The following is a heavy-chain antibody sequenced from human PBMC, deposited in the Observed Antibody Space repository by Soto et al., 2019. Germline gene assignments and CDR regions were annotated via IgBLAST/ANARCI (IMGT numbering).Heavy chain of an antibody. CDR2: IYHSGST. V-gene: IGHV4-30-2*01. J-gene: IGHJ4*02. D-gene: IGHD2-21*02. CDR3: ARRPSGDYGVDY. Sequence: SETLSLTCAVSGGSISSGGYSWNWIRQPPGKGLEWIGYIYHSGSTLYNPSLKSRVTISIDKSKNQFSLKLSSVTAADTAVYYCARRPSGDYGVDYWSQRTLVTVSS. CDR1: GGSISSGGYS.